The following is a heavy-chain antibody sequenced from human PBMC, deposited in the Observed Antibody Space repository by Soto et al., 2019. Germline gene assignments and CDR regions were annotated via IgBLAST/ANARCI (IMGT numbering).Heavy chain of an antibody. CDR1: GGTFSSYA. V-gene: IGHV1-69*13. D-gene: IGHD6-19*01. CDR3: AESGEADTGYSSGWYGLDV. Sequence: SVKVSCKASGGTFSSYAISWVRQAPGQGLEWMGGIIPIFGTANYAQKFQGRVTITADESTSTAYRELSSLRSEDTAVYYCAESGEADTGYSSGWYGLDVWGQGTTLTVSS. J-gene: IGHJ6*02. CDR2: IIPIFGTA.